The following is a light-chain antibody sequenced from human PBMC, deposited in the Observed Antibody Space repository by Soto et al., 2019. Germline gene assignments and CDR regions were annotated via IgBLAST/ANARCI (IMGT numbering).Light chain of an antibody. Sequence: AIQMTQSPSSLSASVGDRVTITCRASHGVRNDLGWYQQKPGEAPKVLIYAASSLRSGVPSRFSGSASGTDFTLTISSLQPEDFATYYCVQDYNYPITFGHGTRLEIK. CDR1: HGVRND. CDR3: VQDYNYPIT. V-gene: IGKV1-6*01. CDR2: AAS. J-gene: IGKJ5*01.